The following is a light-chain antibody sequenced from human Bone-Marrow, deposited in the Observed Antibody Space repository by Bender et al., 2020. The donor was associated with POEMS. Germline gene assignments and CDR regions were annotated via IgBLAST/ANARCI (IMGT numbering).Light chain of an antibody. J-gene: IGLJ3*02. CDR1: SSKFGSYP. CDR2: NNS. V-gene: IGLV1-44*01. CDR3: ATWDDSLNGWV. Sequence: QSVLTQPPSASGTPGQRVTISCSGSSSKFGSYPVNWYQQLPGAAPKLVIFNNSQRPSGVPDRFSGYNSGTSASLAISGLLSDDEADFYYATWDDSLNGWVFGGGTKLTVL.